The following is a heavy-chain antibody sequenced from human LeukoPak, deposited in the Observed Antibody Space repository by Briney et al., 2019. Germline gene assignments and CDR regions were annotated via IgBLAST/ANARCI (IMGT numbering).Heavy chain of an antibody. CDR1: GFTFTKCA. CDR3: AGDRNSDWYSPLDY. J-gene: IGHJ4*02. V-gene: IGHV3-23*01. D-gene: IGHD6-19*01. Sequence: GGSLRLSCVTSGFTFTKCAMSWIRQAPGKGLEWVAIITATGDTAYYADSVKGRFTISRDNSRNTVYMQMDSLRAEDTAIYYCAGDRNSDWYSPLDYWGQGSQVTVSP. CDR2: ITATGDTA.